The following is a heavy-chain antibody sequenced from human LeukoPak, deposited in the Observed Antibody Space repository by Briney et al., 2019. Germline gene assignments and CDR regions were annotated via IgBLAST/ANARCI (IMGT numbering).Heavy chain of an antibody. V-gene: IGHV7-4-1*02. CDR1: GYTFTSYA. J-gene: IGHJ5*02. Sequence: GASVKVSCKASGYTFTSYAMNWVRQAPGQGLEWMGWINTNTGNPTYAQGFTGRFVFSLDTSVSTAYLQISSLKAEDTAVYYCARVPDSGYDYNWFDPWGQGTLVTVSS. D-gene: IGHD5-12*01. CDR3: ARVPDSGYDYNWFDP. CDR2: INTNTGNP.